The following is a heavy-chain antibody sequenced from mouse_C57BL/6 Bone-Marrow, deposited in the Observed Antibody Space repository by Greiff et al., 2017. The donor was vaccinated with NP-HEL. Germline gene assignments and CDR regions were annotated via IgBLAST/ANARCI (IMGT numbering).Heavy chain of an antibody. D-gene: IGHD1-1*01. CDR2: TFYSGIT. J-gene: IGHJ1*03. CDR3: ARFYYYGSSYWYFDV. V-gene: IGHV3-3*01. Sequence: EVKLLESGPSLVRPSQTLSLTCTVTGFSINSDCYWIWIRQFPGNKLEYIGYTFYSGITYYNPSLESRTYITRDTSKNQFSLKLSSVTTEDTATYYCARFYYYGSSYWYFDVWGTGTTVTVSS. CDR1: GFSINSDCY.